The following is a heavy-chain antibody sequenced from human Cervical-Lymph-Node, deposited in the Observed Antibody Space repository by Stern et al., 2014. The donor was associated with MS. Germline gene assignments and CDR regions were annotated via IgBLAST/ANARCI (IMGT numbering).Heavy chain of an antibody. Sequence: EVQLVQSGAEVKKPGESLKISCRNSGGSFSKYAIAWVRQMPGKGLEWMGMFYPSASDIRYSPSFQGQVTISADQSISTAYLQWSSLKASDTAIYYCATSLDADYIGYFDSWGQGTLVTVSS. CDR3: ATSLDADYIGYFDS. CDR2: FYPSASDI. CDR1: GGSFSKYA. V-gene: IGHV5-51*03. J-gene: IGHJ4*02. D-gene: IGHD4-11*01.